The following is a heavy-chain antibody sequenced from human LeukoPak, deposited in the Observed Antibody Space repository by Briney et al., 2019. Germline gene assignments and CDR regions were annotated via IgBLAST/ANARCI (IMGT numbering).Heavy chain of an antibody. CDR3: ARMRLGRRRIDY. V-gene: IGHV3-48*03. J-gene: IGHJ4*02. Sequence: PGGSLRLSCAASGFTFSSYEMNWVRQAPGKGLEWVSYISSSGSTIYYADSVKGGFTISRDNAKNSQYLQMNSPRAEDTAVYYWARMRLGRRRIDYWGQGALVTVSS. CDR1: GFTFSSYE. D-gene: IGHD6-25*01. CDR2: ISSSGSTI.